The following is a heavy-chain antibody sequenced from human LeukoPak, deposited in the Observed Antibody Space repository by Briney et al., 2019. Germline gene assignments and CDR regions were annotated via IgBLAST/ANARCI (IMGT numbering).Heavy chain of an antibody. Sequence: PEALSLTCTLSLGSIIRYYWSCIRQPPRKGLGWMGYINYSGSTNYNPSLKSRVTISVDTSNHQFSLKLSSVTAADTAVYYCATTGNNYYGSGRNYYMDVWGKGTTVTISS. CDR2: INYSGST. J-gene: IGHJ6*03. V-gene: IGHV4-59*12. D-gene: IGHD3-10*01. CDR3: ATTGNNYYGSGRNYYMDV. CDR1: LGSIIRYY.